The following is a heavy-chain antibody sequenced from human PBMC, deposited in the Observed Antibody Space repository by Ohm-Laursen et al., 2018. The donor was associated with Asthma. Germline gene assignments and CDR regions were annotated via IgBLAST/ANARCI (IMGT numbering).Heavy chain of an antibody. CDR3: AREATVITRFFES. CDR2: VFHTGSS. CDR1: GGSITSGPYY. Sequence: TLSLTCSISGGSITSGPYYWGWIRQHPGRGLERIGYVFHTGSSYYNPSLKSRASISVDTSKNQFFLKLNSVTAADTAVYYCAREATVITRFFESWGRGTLVTVSS. D-gene: IGHD3-10*01. V-gene: IGHV4-31*03. J-gene: IGHJ4*02.